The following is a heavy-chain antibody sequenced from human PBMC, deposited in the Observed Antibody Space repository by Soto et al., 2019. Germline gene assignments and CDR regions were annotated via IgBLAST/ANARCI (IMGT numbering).Heavy chain of an antibody. J-gene: IGHJ4*02. CDR3: VTDSIVSGSYVFNF. CDR2: FDPEDGET. V-gene: IGHV1-24*01. CDR1: GYSLTDLS. Sequence: ASVKVSFKVSGYSLTDLSLHWVRQAPGKRLEWMGAFDPEDGETTYAQSLQGRVTMTADTSEDTAYMELSSLMSEDTALYYCVTDSIVSGSYVFNFWGQGTLVTVSS. D-gene: IGHD3-22*01.